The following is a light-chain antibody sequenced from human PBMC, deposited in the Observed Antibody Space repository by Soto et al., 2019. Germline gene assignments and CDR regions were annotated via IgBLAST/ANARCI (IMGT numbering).Light chain of an antibody. CDR1: SSDIGSYNR. V-gene: IGLV2-18*02. CDR3: SSYSTTNSFYV. J-gene: IGLJ1*01. Sequence: QSALTQPASVSGSPGQSITISCTGTSSDIGSYNRVSWYQQPPGTVPKVMIYEVSNRPSGVPDRFSGSKSGNTASLTISGLQAEDEAHYYCSSYSTTNSFYVFGTGTKVTVL. CDR2: EVS.